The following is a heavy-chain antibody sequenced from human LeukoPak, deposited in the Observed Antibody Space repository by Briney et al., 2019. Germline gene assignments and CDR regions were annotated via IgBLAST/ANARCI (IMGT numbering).Heavy chain of an antibody. CDR2: ISYDGSNK. V-gene: IGHV3-30-3*01. Sequence: PGGSLRLSCAAPGFTFSSYALHWVRQAPGKGLEWVAVISYDGSNKYYADSVKGRFTISRDNSKNTLYLQMNSLRAEDTAVYYCAREPPYDSSGYYDYWGQGTLVTVSS. D-gene: IGHD3-22*01. J-gene: IGHJ4*02. CDR1: GFTFSSYA. CDR3: AREPPYDSSGYYDY.